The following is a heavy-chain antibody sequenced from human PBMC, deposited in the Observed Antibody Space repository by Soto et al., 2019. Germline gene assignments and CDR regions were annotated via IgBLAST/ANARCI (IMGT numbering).Heavy chain of an antibody. CDR2: IIPILGIA. D-gene: IGHD2-2*01. J-gene: IGHJ5*02. CDR1: GGTFSSYT. V-gene: IGHV1-69*02. Sequence: GASVKVSCKASGGTFSSYTISWVRQAPGQGLEWMGRIIPILGIANYAQKFQGRVTITADKSTSTAYMELSSLRSEDTAVYYCASQGVVYCSSTSCYAIDPWGQGTLVTVSS. CDR3: ASQGVVYCSSTSCYAIDP.